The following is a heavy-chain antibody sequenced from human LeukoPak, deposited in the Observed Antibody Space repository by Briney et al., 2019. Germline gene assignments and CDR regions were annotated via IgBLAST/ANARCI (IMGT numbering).Heavy chain of an antibody. CDR1: GFTFSNYE. J-gene: IGHJ6*04. D-gene: IGHD3-10*02. V-gene: IGHV3-48*03. CDR2: ISSSGSTI. Sequence: GGSLRLSCSASGFTFSNYEMNWVRQAPGKGLEWVSYISSSGSTIYYADSVKGRFTISRDNAKNSLYLQMNSLRAEDTAVYYCAELGITMIGGVWGKGTTVTISS. CDR3: AELGITMIGGV.